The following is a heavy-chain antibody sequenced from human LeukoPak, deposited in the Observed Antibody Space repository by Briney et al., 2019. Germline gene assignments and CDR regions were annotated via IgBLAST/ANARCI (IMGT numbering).Heavy chain of an antibody. D-gene: IGHD2-2*01. CDR3: ARVGCSSTSCHHDY. CDR1: GFTFSSYS. J-gene: IGHJ4*02. Sequence: RPGGSLRLSCAASGFTFSSYSMNWVRQAPGKGLEWVSSISSSSSYIYYADSVKGRFTISRDNAKNSLYLQMNSLRAEDTAVYYCARVGCSSTSCHHDYWGQGTLVTVSS. CDR2: ISSSSSYI. V-gene: IGHV3-21*01.